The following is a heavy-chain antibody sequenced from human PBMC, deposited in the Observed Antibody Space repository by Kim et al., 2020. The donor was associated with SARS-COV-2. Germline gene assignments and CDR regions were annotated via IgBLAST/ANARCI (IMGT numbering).Heavy chain of an antibody. CDR2: INHSGST. CDR1: GGSFSGYY. D-gene: IGHD6-19*01. J-gene: IGHJ4*02. CDR3: ARGFSSGWSQRFDY. V-gene: IGHV4-34*01. Sequence: SETLSLTCAVYGGSFSGYYWSWIRQPPGKGLEWIGEINHSGSTNYNPSLKSRVTISVDTSKNQFSLKLSSVTAADTAVYYCARGFSSGWSQRFDYWGQGTLVTVSS.